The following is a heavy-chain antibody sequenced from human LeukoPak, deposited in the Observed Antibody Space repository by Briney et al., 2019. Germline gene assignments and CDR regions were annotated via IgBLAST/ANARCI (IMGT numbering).Heavy chain of an antibody. CDR3: ARDMTRPSIAFDI. CDR1: GGSISSYY. V-gene: IGHV4-59*01. CDR2: IYYSGST. J-gene: IGHJ3*02. D-gene: IGHD3-16*01. Sequence: NPSETLSLTCTVSGGSISSYYWSWIRQPPGKGLEWIGYIYYSGSTNYNPSLKSRVTISVDTSKNQFSLKLSSVTAADTAVYYCARDMTRPSIAFDIWGQGTMVTVSS.